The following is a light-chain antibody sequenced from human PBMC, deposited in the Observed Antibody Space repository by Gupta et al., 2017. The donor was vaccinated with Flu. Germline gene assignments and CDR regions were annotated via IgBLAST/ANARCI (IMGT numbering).Light chain of an antibody. CDR2: WAS. V-gene: IGKV4-1*01. CDR3: QQYYGTPFT. Sequence: DIVMTQSPRSLPVSLGERATVNCKSSQSVLYSSNNQNYLAWYQQKPGQSPKLLIYWASTRESGVPDRFSGSGSGTDFTLTISSLQAEDVAVYYCQQYYGTPFTFGPGTKVDIK. J-gene: IGKJ3*01. CDR1: QSVLYSSNNQNY.